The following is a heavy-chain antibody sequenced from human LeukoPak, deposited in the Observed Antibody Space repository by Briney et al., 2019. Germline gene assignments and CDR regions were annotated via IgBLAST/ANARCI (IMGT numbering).Heavy chain of an antibody. CDR3: ARGYYYDSSSYSYYFDY. CDR1: GGTFSSYA. V-gene: IGHV1-69*05. D-gene: IGHD3-22*01. Sequence: GASVKVSCKASGGTFSSYAISWVRQAPGQGLEWMGGIIPIFGTANYAQKFQGRVTITTDESTSTAYMELSSLRSEDTAVYYCARGYYYDSSSYSYYFDYWGQGTLVTVSS. CDR2: IIPIFGTA. J-gene: IGHJ4*02.